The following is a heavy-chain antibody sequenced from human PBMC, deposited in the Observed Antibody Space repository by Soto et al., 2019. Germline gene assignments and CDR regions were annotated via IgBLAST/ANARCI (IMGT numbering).Heavy chain of an antibody. CDR2: TRNKANTYTT. CDR1: GFTFSDHY. V-gene: IGHV3-72*01. D-gene: IGHD2-15*01. Sequence: GGSLRLSCAASGFTFSDHYMDWVRQAPGKGLEWVGRTRNKANTYTTEYAASVKGRFTISRDDSKNSLYLQMNSLKTEDTAVYYCARGGYCGSASCHSDYYGMDVWGQGTTVTV. CDR3: ARGGYCGSASCHSDYYGMDV. J-gene: IGHJ6*02.